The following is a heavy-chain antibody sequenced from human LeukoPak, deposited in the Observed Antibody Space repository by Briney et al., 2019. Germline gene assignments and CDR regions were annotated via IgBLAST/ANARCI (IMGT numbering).Heavy chain of an antibody. CDR3: ARDDCSSIGCYHNWFDP. CDR2: IKQDGSEK. CDR1: GFTFSSYW. Sequence: PGGSLGLSCAASGFTFSSYWMSWVRQAPGKGLEWVANIKQDGSEKYCVDSVKGRFTISRDNAKNSLYLQMNSLRAEDTAVYYCARDDCSSIGCYHNWFDPWGQGTLVTVSS. J-gene: IGHJ5*02. V-gene: IGHV3-7*01. D-gene: IGHD2-2*01.